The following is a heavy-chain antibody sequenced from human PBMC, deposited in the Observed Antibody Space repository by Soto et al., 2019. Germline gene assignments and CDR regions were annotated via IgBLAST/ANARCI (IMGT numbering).Heavy chain of an antibody. D-gene: IGHD1-26*01. CDR2: IKNKANSYTT. J-gene: IGHJ4*02. CDR3: ARVSLVGPSGGRYFDY. Sequence: EVQLVESGGGLVQPGGSLRLSCAASGFTFSAHYMDWVRQAPGKGLEWVGRIKNKANSYTTAYAASVEGRFTISSEDSKNSLYLQMNSLKTEDTAVYYCARVSLVGPSGGRYFDYWGQGSQVAVSS. CDR1: GFTFSAHY. V-gene: IGHV3-72*01.